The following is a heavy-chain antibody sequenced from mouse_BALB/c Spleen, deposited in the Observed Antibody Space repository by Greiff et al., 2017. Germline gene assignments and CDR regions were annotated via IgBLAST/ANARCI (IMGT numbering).Heavy chain of an antibody. CDR2: ISSGSSTI. J-gene: IGHJ2*01. Sequence: DVMLVESGGGLVQPGGSRKLSCAASGFTFSSFGMHWVRQAPEKGLEWVAYISSGSSTIYYADTVKGRFTISRDNPKNTLFLQMTSLRSEDTAMYYCASDYYGSSWGYWGQGTTLTVSS. V-gene: IGHV5-17*02. CDR1: GFTFSSFG. CDR3: ASDYYGSSWGY. D-gene: IGHD1-1*01.